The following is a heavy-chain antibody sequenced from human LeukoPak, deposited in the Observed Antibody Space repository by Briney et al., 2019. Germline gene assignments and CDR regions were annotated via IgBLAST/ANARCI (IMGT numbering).Heavy chain of an antibody. V-gene: IGHV3-7*01. CDR3: AKAGWFSYYYYYMDV. D-gene: IGHD6-19*01. Sequence: PGGSLRLSCAASGFTFSSFWMTWVRQAPGKGLEWVAKIKQDGSEKYYLASVKGRFTISRDNSKNTLYLQMNSLRAEDTAVYYCAKAGWFSYYYYYMDVWGKGTTVTVSS. J-gene: IGHJ6*03. CDR2: IKQDGSEK. CDR1: GFTFSSFW.